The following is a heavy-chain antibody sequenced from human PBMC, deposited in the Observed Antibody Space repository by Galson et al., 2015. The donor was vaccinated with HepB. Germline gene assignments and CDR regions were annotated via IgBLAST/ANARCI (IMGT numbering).Heavy chain of an antibody. Sequence: LRLSCAASGFPFSSYSMNWVRQAPGKGLEWVSSISSSSSYIYYADSVKGRFTISRDNAKNSLYLQMNSLRAEDTAVYYCARDLPPYGSGSYRDYYYYYGMDVWGQGTTVTVSS. D-gene: IGHD3-10*01. CDR2: ISSSSSYI. V-gene: IGHV3-21*01. CDR1: GFPFSSYS. J-gene: IGHJ6*02. CDR3: ARDLPPYGSGSYRDYYYYYGMDV.